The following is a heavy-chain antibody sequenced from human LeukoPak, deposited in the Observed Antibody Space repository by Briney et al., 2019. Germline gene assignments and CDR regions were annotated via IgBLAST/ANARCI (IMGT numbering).Heavy chain of an antibody. CDR2: TYYSGST. CDR1: GCSISSYY. CDR3: ARLIAADRPDYYYRYMDV. J-gene: IGHJ6*03. Sequence: SETLSFTSTGSGCSISSYYWSWLRQPPGKELVWIGYTYYSGSTNYNPSLKSRVTISVDTSKNQFSLKLSSVTAADTAVYYCARLIAADRPDYYYRYMDVWGKGTTVTISS. V-gene: IGHV4-59*01. D-gene: IGHD6-13*01.